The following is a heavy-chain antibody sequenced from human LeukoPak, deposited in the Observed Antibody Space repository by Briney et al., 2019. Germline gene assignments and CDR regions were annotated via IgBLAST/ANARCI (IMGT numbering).Heavy chain of an antibody. D-gene: IGHD2-2*01. CDR1: AYTFTGYY. Sequence: SVKVSCKAAAYTFTGYYMHWVRQAHGQVLERMGWINPNSGGTNYAQKFQGRVTMTRDTSISTAYMELSRLRSDDTAVYYCARDQPYYYYMDVWGKGTTVTVSS. J-gene: IGHJ6*03. V-gene: IGHV1-2*02. CDR3: ARDQPYYYYMDV. CDR2: INPNSGGT.